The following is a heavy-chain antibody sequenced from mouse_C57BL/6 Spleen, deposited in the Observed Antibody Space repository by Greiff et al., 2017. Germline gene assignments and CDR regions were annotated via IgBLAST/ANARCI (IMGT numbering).Heavy chain of an antibody. CDR2: IWRGGST. CDR1: GFSLTSYG. CDR3: AKMSYYAMDY. J-gene: IGHJ4*01. Sequence: VQRVESGPGLVQPSPSLSITCTVSGFSLTSYGVHWVRQSPGKGLEWLGVIWRGGSTDYNAAFMSRLSITKDNSKSQVFFKMNSLQADDTAIYYCAKMSYYAMDYWGQGTSVTVSS. V-gene: IGHV2-5*01.